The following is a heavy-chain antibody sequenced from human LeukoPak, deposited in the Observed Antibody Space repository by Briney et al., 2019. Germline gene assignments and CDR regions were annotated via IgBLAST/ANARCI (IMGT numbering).Heavy chain of an antibody. CDR3: AREGYSYGAANPFDY. V-gene: IGHV1-69*01. J-gene: IGHJ4*02. CDR2: IIPIFGTA. Sequence: SVKVSCKASGGTFSSYAISWVRQAPGQGLEWMGGIIPIFGTANYAQKFQGRVTITADESTSTAYLELSSLRSEDTAVYYCAREGYSYGAANPFDYWGQGTLVTVSS. CDR1: GGTFSSYA. D-gene: IGHD5-18*01.